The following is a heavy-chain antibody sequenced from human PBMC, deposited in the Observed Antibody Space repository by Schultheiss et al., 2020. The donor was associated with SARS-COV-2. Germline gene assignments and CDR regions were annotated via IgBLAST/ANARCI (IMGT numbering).Heavy chain of an antibody. V-gene: IGHV1-46*01. CDR3: ARGASGIDY. Sequence: ASVKVSCKASGGTFSSYAISWVRQAPGQGLEWMGIINPSDSGTNYAQKFQGGVTLTDDTSTSTVYMELSSLRSEDTAVYYCARGASGIDYWGQGTLVTVSS. J-gene: IGHJ4*02. CDR1: GGTFSSYA. CDR2: INPSDSGT.